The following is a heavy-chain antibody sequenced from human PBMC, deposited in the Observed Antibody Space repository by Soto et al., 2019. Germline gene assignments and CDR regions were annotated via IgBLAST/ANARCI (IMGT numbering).Heavy chain of an antibody. V-gene: IGHV3-48*01. CDR3: ASGQRGSQSSWFDP. J-gene: IGHJ5*02. Sequence: DVQLVESGGGLVQPGGSLRLSCAASGFSFSSNSMNWVRQAPGKGLEWVSYISSSSDIMDYADSVKGRFTISRDNAKNSLYLQMNSLRAEETAVYYFASGQRGSQSSWFDPWGQGTRVTVSS. CDR1: GFSFSSNS. CDR2: ISSSSDIM. D-gene: IGHD2-2*01.